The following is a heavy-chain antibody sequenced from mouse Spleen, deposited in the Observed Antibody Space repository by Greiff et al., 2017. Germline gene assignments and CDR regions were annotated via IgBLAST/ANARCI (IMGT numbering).Heavy chain of an antibody. V-gene: IGHV1S135*01. CDR2: IDPFNGGT. CDR1: GYSFTSYY. D-gene: IGHD2-3*01. Sequence: EVQLQQSGPELMKPGASVKISCKASGYSFTSYYMHWVKQSHGKSLEWIGYIDPFNGGTSYNQKFKGKATLTVDKSSSTAYMHLSSLTSEDSAVYYCAREGNYYDGNYEAYWGQGTLVTVSA. J-gene: IGHJ3*01. CDR3: AREGNYYDGNYEAY.